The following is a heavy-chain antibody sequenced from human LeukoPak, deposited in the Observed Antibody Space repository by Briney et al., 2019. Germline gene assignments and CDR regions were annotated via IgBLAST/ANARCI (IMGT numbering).Heavy chain of an antibody. CDR3: ARALEWLYGKPDAFDI. D-gene: IGHD6-19*01. J-gene: IGHJ3*02. V-gene: IGHV3-7*04. Sequence: GGSLRLSCAASGFTASSSYMSWVRQAPGKGLEWVANIKQDGSEKYYVDSVKGRFTISRDNAKNSLYLQMNSLRAEDTAVYYCARALEWLYGKPDAFDIWGQGTMVTVSS. CDR2: IKQDGSEK. CDR1: GFTASSSY.